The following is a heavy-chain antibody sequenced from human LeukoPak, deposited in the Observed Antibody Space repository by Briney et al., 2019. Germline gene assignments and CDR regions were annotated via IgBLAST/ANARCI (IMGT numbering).Heavy chain of an antibody. J-gene: IGHJ4*02. CDR3: ARSFGQLSSSYFDY. CDR2: ISGSSGST. V-gene: IGHV3-21*04. Sequence: GGAPRISCSGPGFTLSSYWMHRGRPAPGEGVGGGSAISGSSGSTYYADSVKGRFTISRDNAKNSLYLQMNSLRAEDTALYYCARSFGQLSSSYFDYWGQGTLVTVSS. D-gene: IGHD3-10*01. CDR1: GFTLSSYW.